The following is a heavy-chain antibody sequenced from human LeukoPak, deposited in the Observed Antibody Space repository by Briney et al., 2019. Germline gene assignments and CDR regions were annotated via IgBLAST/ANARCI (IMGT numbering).Heavy chain of an antibody. CDR3: ARWVRGYCSSTSCYSFDY. CDR1: GGSFSGYY. CDR2: INHSGST. V-gene: IGHV4-34*01. J-gene: IGHJ4*02. Sequence: SETLSLTCAVYGGSFSGYYWNWIRQPPGKGLELLGEINHSGSTNYNPSLKSRVTISVDTSKNQFSLKLSSVTAADTAVYYCARWVRGYCSSTSCYSFDYWGQGTLVTVSS. D-gene: IGHD2-2*01.